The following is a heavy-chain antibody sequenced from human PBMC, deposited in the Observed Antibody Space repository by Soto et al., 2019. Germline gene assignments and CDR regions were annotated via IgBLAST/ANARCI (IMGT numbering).Heavy chain of an antibody. CDR1: GYTFTDYY. CDR2: ITPSGGST. V-gene: IGHV1-46*03. J-gene: IGHJ6*03. Sequence: ASVKVSCKASGYTFTDYYIHWVRQAPGQGLEWIGIITPSGGSTTYAQKFQGRVTMTRDTSTTTVYMELSSLRSEDTAMYYCARSKYMDVWGKGTTVTVSS. CDR3: ARSKYMDV.